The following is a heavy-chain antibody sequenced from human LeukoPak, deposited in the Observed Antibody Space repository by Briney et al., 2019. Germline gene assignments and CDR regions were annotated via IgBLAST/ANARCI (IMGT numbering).Heavy chain of an antibody. J-gene: IGHJ4*02. CDR2: IYHSGST. D-gene: IGHD6-13*01. CDR1: GGSISSSNW. CDR3: ARSKHFGAAGIGVGFDY. V-gene: IGHV4-4*02. Sequence: SETLSLTCAVSGGSISSSNWWSWVRQPPGKGLEWIGEIYHSGSTNYNPSLKSRVTISVDTSKNQFSLKLSSVTAADTAVYYCARSKHFGAAGIGVGFDYWGQGTLVTVSS.